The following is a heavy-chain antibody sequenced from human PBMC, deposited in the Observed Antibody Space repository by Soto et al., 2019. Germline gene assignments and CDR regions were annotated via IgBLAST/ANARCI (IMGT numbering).Heavy chain of an antibody. CDR2: IDYSGST. J-gene: IGHJ6*02. D-gene: IGHD5-18*01. CDR1: GGSISSGGYY. CDR3: ARRDSGYIHGPPHYYYGLDV. V-gene: IGHV4-31*03. Sequence: QVQLQESGPGLVKPSQTLSLTCSVSGGSISSGGYYWCWVRQHPGKGLECIGYIDYSGSTNYNPSLKSRLSMSVDTSKNHFSLQLTSVTAADTAVYYCARRDSGYIHGPPHYYYGLDVWGQGTTVTVSS.